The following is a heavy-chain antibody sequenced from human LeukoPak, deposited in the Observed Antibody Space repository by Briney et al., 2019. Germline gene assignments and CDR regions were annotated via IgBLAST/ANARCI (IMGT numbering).Heavy chain of an antibody. CDR3: ARVPHPPLRSSYYYYMDV. V-gene: IGHV1-69*06. Sequence: GASVKVSCKASGGTFSSYAISWVRQAPGRGLEWMGGIIPIFGTANYAQKFQGRVTITADKSTSTAYMELSRLRSDDTAVYYCARVPHPPLRSSYYYYMDVWGKGTTVTISS. CDR2: IIPIFGTA. J-gene: IGHJ6*03. D-gene: IGHD4-17*01. CDR1: GGTFSSYA.